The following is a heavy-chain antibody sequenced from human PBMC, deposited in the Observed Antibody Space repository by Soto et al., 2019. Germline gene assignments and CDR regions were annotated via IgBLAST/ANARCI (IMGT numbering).Heavy chain of an antibody. V-gene: IGHV4-38-2*01. CDR2: ISHSGST. D-gene: IGHD5-12*01. J-gene: IGHJ4*02. CDR1: GYSISSGYY. CDR3: ARVHISGHGVDY. Sequence: PSETLSLTCAVSGYSISSGYYWAWIRQPPGQGLEWLGSISHSGSTYYNPSLKSRVTISVHTSKNQFSLDLTSVTAADTAIYYCARVHISGHGVDYWGQGTLVTVSS.